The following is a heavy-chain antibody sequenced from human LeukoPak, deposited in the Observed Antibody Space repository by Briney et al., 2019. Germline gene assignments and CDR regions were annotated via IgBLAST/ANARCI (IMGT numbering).Heavy chain of an antibody. D-gene: IGHD1-20*01. CDR3: ARVSITGTTGFAP. V-gene: IGHV1-69*02. Sequence: GSSVKVSCKASGGTFSSYTISWVRQAPGQGLEWMGRIIPILGIANYAQKFQGRVTITPDKSTSTAYMELSSLRSEDTAVYYCARVSITGTTGFAPWGQGTLVTVSS. CDR2: IIPILGIA. CDR1: GGTFSSYT. J-gene: IGHJ5*02.